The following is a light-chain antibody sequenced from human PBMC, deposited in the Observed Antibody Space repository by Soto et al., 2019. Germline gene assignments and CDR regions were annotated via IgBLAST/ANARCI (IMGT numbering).Light chain of an antibody. J-gene: IGKJ2*01. CDR2: GAS. Sequence: EIVLTQSPGTLSLSPGERATLSCRASQSVSSSYLAWYQQKPGRAPRLLIYGASSRATGIPDRFSGSGTGTDFTLTISGLEPEEFAVYYCQQYGSSPYTFGQGTKLEIK. CDR3: QQYGSSPYT. CDR1: QSVSSSY. V-gene: IGKV3-20*01.